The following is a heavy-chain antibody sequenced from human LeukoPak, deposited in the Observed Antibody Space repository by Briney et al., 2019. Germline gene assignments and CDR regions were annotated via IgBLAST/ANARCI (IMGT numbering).Heavy chain of an antibody. Sequence: GGSLRLSCAASGFTFSSYSMNWVRQAPGKGLEWVSYISSSSSTIYYADSVKGRFTISRDNAKNSLYLQMNSLRAEDTAVYYCARDSGYSYGSASYFDYWGQGTLVTVSS. D-gene: IGHD5-18*01. CDR2: ISSSSSTI. CDR3: ARDSGYSYGSASYFDY. CDR1: GFTFSSYS. V-gene: IGHV3-48*04. J-gene: IGHJ4*02.